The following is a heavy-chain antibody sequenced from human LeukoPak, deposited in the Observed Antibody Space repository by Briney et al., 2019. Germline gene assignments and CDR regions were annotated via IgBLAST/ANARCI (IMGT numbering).Heavy chain of an antibody. D-gene: IGHD2-15*01. Sequence: GGSLRLSCAASGFTFSSSAMSWVRQAPGKGLEWVSAISNNGGYTYYADSVQGRFTISRDNSKSTLCLQMNSLRAEDTAVYYCAKQLRYCSDGSCYFPYWGQGALVTVSS. V-gene: IGHV3-23*01. CDR2: ISNNGGYT. CDR3: AKQLRYCSDGSCYFPY. CDR1: GFTFSSSA. J-gene: IGHJ4*02.